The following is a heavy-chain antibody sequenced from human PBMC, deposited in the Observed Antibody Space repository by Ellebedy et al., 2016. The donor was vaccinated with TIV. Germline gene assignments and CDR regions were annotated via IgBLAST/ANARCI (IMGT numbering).Heavy chain of an antibody. CDR3: ARVLGSSGYLLDY. CDR1: GGSISSSSYY. CDR2: INHSGST. Sequence: SETLSLTCTVSGGSISSSSYYWGWIRQPPGKGLEWIGEINHSGSTNYNPSLKSRVTISVDTSKNQFSLKLSSVTAADTAVYYCARVLGSSGYLLDYWGQGTLVTVSS. V-gene: IGHV4-39*07. D-gene: IGHD3-22*01. J-gene: IGHJ4*02.